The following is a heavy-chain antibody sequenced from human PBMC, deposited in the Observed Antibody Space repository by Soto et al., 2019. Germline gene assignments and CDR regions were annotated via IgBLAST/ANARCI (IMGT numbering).Heavy chain of an antibody. CDR1: GGTFSSYA. V-gene: IGHV1-69*13. J-gene: IGHJ6*02. Sequence: SVKVSWKASGGTFSSYAISWVRQAPGQGLEWMGGIIPIFGTANYAQKFQGRVTITADESTSTAYMELSSLRSEDTAVYYCAVRGGIAAPYYYGMDVWGQGTTVTVSS. CDR2: IIPIFGTA. D-gene: IGHD6-13*01. CDR3: AVRGGIAAPYYYGMDV.